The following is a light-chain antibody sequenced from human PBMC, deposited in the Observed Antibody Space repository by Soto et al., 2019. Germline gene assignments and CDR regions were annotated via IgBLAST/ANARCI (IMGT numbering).Light chain of an antibody. CDR2: EVN. V-gene: IGLV2-14*01. CDR3: SSYTSSNTYV. J-gene: IGLJ1*01. Sequence: QSVLAQPASVSVSPGQSITISCTGTSSDVGDYNYVSWYQQYPGKAPKLMIHEVNHRPSGVSDRFSGSKSGNTASLTISGLQAEDEADYYCSSYTSSNTYVFGTGTKVTVL. CDR1: SSDVGDYNY.